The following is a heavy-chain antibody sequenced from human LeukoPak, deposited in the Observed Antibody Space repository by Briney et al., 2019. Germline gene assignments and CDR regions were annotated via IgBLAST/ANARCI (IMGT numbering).Heavy chain of an antibody. CDR3: ASSGWYDARGAFDI. J-gene: IGHJ3*02. Sequence: PGGSLRLSCAASGFTFSDYYMSWIRQAPGKGLEWVSYISSSGSTIYYADSVKGRFTISRDNAKNSLYLQMNSLRAEDTAVYYCASSGWYDARGAFDIWGQGTMVTVSS. D-gene: IGHD6-19*01. CDR1: GFTFSDYY. CDR2: ISSSGSTI. V-gene: IGHV3-11*04.